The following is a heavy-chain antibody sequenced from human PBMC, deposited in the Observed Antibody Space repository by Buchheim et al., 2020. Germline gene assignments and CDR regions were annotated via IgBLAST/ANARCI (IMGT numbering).Heavy chain of an antibody. D-gene: IGHD4-17*01. CDR2: ISGSGGST. Sequence: EVQLLESGGGLVQPGGSLRLSCAASGFTFSSYAMSWVRQAPGKGLEWVSAISGSGGSTYYADSGKGRFTISRDNSKNTLYLQMNSLRAEDTAVYYCAKAPTRTTVKNRGYFDYWGQGTL. CDR1: GFTFSSYA. J-gene: IGHJ4*02. CDR3: AKAPTRTTVKNRGYFDY. V-gene: IGHV3-23*01.